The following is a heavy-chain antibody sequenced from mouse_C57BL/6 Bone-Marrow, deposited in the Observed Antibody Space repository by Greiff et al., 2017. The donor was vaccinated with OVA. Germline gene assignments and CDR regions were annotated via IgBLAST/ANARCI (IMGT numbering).Heavy chain of an antibody. CDR3: AMIYYDYDEGWD. D-gene: IGHD2-4*01. Sequence: QVQLQQPGAELVRPGTSVKLSCKASGYTFTSYWMHWVKQRPGQGLEWIGVIDPSDSYTNYNQKFKGKATLTVDTSSSTAYMQLSSLTSEDSAVYYCAMIYYDYDEGWDWGQGTLVTVSA. V-gene: IGHV1-59*01. CDR1: GYTFTSYW. J-gene: IGHJ3*01. CDR2: IDPSDSYT.